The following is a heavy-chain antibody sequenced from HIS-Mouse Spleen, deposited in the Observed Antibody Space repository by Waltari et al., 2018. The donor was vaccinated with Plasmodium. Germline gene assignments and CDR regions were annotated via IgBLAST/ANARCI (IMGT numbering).Heavy chain of an antibody. CDR3: ARIRYNWNYALDY. D-gene: IGHD1-7*01. V-gene: IGHV1-2*02. CDR1: GYTFTGYY. J-gene: IGHJ4*02. Sequence: QVQLVQSGAEVKKPGASVKVSCKASGYTFTGYYMHWLLQAPGQGLEWMGWINPNSGGTNYAQKFQGRVTMTRDTSISTAYMELSRLRSDDTAVYYCARIRYNWNYALDYWGQGTLVTVSS. CDR2: INPNSGGT.